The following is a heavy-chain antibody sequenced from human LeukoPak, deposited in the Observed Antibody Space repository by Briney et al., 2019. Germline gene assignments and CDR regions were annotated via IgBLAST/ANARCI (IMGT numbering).Heavy chain of an antibody. CDR1: GFTFSTYS. D-gene: IGHD5-12*01. CDR3: ARDGGYRGYDADC. Sequence: PGGSLRLSCAASGFTFSTYSMKWVRQAPGKGLEWVSYISDSGAMYYADSVRGLFTISRENAQNSLFLQMNSLRAEDTAVYYCARDGGYRGYDADCWGQGTLVTVSS. CDR2: ISDSGAM. J-gene: IGHJ4*02. V-gene: IGHV3-48*01.